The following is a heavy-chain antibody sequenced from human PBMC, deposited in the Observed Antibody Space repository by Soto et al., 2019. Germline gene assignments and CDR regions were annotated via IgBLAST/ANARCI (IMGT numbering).Heavy chain of an antibody. J-gene: IGHJ3*02. Sequence: GGSLRLSCAASGFTFSSYAMSWVRQAPGKGLEWVSAISGSGGSTYYADSVKGRFTISRDNSKNTLYLQMNSLRAEDMAVYYGASNSSSLDAFDIWGQGTMVTVSS. CDR2: ISGSGGST. V-gene: IGHV3-23*01. CDR3: ASNSSSLDAFDI. CDR1: GFTFSSYA. D-gene: IGHD6-13*01.